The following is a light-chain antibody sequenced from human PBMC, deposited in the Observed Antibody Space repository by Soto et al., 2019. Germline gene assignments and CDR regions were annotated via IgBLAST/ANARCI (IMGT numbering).Light chain of an antibody. J-gene: IGLJ1*01. CDR1: SSDIGGYNY. Sequence: QSVLTQPASVSGSPGQSVTISCTGTSSDIGGYNYVSWYQQHPGKAPKILIYDVINRPSGLSSRFSGSKSGNTASLTISGLQAEDEADYYCCSYPRTSISVFGTGTKVTVL. CDR2: DVI. CDR3: CSYPRTSISV. V-gene: IGLV2-14*03.